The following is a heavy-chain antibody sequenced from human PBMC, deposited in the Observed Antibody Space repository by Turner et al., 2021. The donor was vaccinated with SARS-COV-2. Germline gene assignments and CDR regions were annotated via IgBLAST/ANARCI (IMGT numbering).Heavy chain of an antibody. J-gene: IGHJ4*02. CDR1: GGSISNYY. CDR2: IFNGGGT. D-gene: IGHD5-18*01. V-gene: IGHV4-59*08. CDR3: ARLYTYAEFYFDY. Sequence: QVQLLESGPGLVKPSESLSLTCTASGGSISNYYLSWSRQPPGKGLEWIGYIFNGGGTKYNPTHKSGVTIAADTSKSQFSLIMSSVTAADTAVYYCARLYTYAEFYFDYWGQGALVTVSS.